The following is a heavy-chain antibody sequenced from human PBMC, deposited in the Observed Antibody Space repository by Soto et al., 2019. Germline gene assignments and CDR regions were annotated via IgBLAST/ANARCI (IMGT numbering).Heavy chain of an antibody. V-gene: IGHV1-69*02. Sequence: QVQLVQSGAGVKKPGSSVKVSCKASGGTFSSYTISWVRQDPGQGLEWMGRIIPILGIANYAQKFQGRVTITAYKSTSTAYMELSSLRSEDTAVYYCASATVDDDAFDIWGQGTMVTVSS. J-gene: IGHJ3*02. CDR3: ASATVDDDAFDI. CDR2: IIPILGIA. D-gene: IGHD4-17*01. CDR1: GGTFSSYT.